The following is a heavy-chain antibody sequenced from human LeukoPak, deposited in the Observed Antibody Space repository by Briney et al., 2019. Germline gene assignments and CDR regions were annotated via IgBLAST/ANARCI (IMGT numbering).Heavy chain of an antibody. CDR2: IYHSGST. Sequence: PSETLSLTCTVSGGSISSGGYYWSWIRQPPGKGLEWIGYIYHSGSTYYNPSLKSRVTISVDRSKNQFSLKLSSVTAADTAVYYCARGDPNDAFDIWGQGTMVTVSS. V-gene: IGHV4-30-2*01. J-gene: IGHJ3*02. CDR1: GGSISSGGYY. CDR3: ARGDPNDAFDI.